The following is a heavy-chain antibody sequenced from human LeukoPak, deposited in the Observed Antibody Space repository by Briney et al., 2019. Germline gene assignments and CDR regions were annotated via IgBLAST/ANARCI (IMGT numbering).Heavy chain of an antibody. CDR1: GFTFSSYA. CDR2: ISYDGSNK. V-gene: IGHV3-30-3*01. D-gene: IGHD4-17*01. Sequence: GGSLRLSCAASGFTFSSYAMHWVRQAPGKGLEWVAVISYDGSNKYYADSVKGRFTISRDNSKNTLYLQMNSLRAEDTAVYYCARDYTVTIHPIVQLTLDYWGQGTLVTVSS. J-gene: IGHJ4*02. CDR3: ARDYTVTIHPIVQLTLDY.